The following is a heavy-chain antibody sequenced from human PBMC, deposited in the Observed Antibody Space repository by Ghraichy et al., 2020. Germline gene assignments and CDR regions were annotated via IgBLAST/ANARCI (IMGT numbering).Heavy chain of an antibody. CDR1: GYSFTSYW. Sequence: GESLNISCKGSGYSFTSYWIGWVRQMPGKGLEWMGIIYPGDSDTRYSPSFQGQVTISAVKSISTAYLQWSSLKASDTAMYYCARKGTYGDHGVDYWGQGTLVTVSS. V-gene: IGHV5-51*01. D-gene: IGHD4-17*01. J-gene: IGHJ4*02. CDR2: IYPGDSDT. CDR3: ARKGTYGDHGVDY.